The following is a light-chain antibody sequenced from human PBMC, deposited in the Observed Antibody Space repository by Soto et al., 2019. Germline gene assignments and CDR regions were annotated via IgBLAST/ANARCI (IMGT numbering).Light chain of an antibody. V-gene: IGKV1-33*01. CDR1: QSISSH. CDR2: AAS. CDR3: QQYDILPPFT. J-gene: IGKJ3*01. Sequence: DIQMTQSPSSLSASVGDRVSITCRTSQSISSHLNWYRQKPGKAPKLLIYAASNLEPGVPSRFRGSGSGTEFSLSVTSLQPEDIATYYCQQYDILPPFTFGPGTKVDI.